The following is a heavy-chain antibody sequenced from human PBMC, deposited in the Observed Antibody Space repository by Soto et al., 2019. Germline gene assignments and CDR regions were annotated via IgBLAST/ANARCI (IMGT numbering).Heavy chain of an antibody. CDR1: GGTFSSYA. Sequence: SVKVSCKASGGTFSSYAISWVRQAPGQGLEWMGGIIPIFGTANYAQKFQGRVTITADESTSTAYMELSSLRSEDTAVYYCARGMSVDYGDPNDAFDIWGQGTMVTVSS. CDR2: IIPIFGTA. CDR3: ARGMSVDYGDPNDAFDI. V-gene: IGHV1-69*13. J-gene: IGHJ3*02. D-gene: IGHD4-17*01.